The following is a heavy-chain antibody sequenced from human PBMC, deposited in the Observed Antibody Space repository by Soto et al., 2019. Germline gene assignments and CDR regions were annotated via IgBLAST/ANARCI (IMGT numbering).Heavy chain of an antibody. V-gene: IGHV2-26*01. CDR2: FFSDAER. D-gene: IGHD4-17*01. CDR3: ARMDGDYNYYGLDV. CDR1: GFSLTNGRMG. Sequence: QVTLKESGPVLVKHTETLTLTCSVSGFSLTNGRMGVSWIRQPPGKALEWLAHFFSDAERSYSTSMQSRLNMYKDSSGSQVDLTMTNMAPADTATYFCARMDGDYNYYGLDVWGHVIAVTVSS. J-gene: IGHJ6*02.